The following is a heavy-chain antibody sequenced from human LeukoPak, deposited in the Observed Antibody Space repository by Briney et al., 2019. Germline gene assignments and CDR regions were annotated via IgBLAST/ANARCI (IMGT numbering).Heavy chain of an antibody. J-gene: IGHJ4*02. CDR2: IIPIFGTA. D-gene: IGHD1-26*01. Sequence: ASVKVSCTASGGTFSSYAISWVRQAPGQGLEWMGGIIPIFGTANYAQKFQGRVTITADESTSTAYMELSSLRSEDTAVYYCARDRRPSGSYERLDYWGQGTLVTVSS. CDR3: ARDRRPSGSYERLDY. V-gene: IGHV1-69*13. CDR1: GGTFSSYA.